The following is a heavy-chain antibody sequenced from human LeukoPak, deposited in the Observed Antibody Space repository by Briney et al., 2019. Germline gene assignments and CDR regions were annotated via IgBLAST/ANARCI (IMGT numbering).Heavy chain of an antibody. CDR3: ARDRYYDSSGYYFYYYYGMDV. D-gene: IGHD3-22*01. CDR1: GFTFSSYA. Sequence: GGSLRLSCAASGFTFSSYAMHWVRQAPGKGLEWVAFISYDGSDKYYADSVKGRFTISRDNSKNTLYLQMNSLRAEDTAVYYCARDRYYDSSGYYFYYYYGMDVWGQGTTVTVPS. CDR2: ISYDGSDK. V-gene: IGHV3-30-3*01. J-gene: IGHJ6*02.